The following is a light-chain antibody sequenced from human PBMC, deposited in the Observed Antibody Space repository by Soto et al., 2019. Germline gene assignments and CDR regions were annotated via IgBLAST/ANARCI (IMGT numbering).Light chain of an antibody. V-gene: IGKV1-33*01. CDR2: DAF. J-gene: IGKJ4*01. CDR3: QQCDTLPLT. Sequence: DIQMTQSPSSLSAAVGDRVTITCQASQDISNYLNWYQQKPGKAHKLLIYDAFNVEIGVPSRFSGSGSGTDFTFTISSLQPEDIATYYCQQCDTLPLTFGGGTKVEIK. CDR1: QDISNY.